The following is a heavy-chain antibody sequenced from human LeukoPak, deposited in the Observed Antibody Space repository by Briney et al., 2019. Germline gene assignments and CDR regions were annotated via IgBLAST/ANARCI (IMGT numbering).Heavy chain of an antibody. CDR3: ARERDDYYFDY. J-gene: IGHJ4*02. V-gene: IGHV3-48*04. Sequence: QPGGSLRLSCAASGFTFSSYWMHWVRQAPGKGLEWVSYISRSGTIISYADSVRGRLTISRDNAKNSLYLQMNSLRAEDTAVYYCARERDDYYFDYWGQGTLVTVSS. CDR1: GFTFSSYW. CDR2: ISRSGTII. D-gene: IGHD3-3*01.